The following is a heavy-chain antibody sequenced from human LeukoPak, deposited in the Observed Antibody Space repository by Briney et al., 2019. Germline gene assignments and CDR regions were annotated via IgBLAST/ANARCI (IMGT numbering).Heavy chain of an antibody. CDR3: ARDPYSSFFGAFDI. V-gene: IGHV3-7*04. D-gene: IGHD6-6*01. CDR2: IKGDGSEE. Sequence: GGSLRLSCVASKFTFGSYWMTWVRQATGKGLEWVANIKGDGSEEYYVDSVKGRFTIFRDNVKNSLYLQMNSLRAGDTAVYYCARDPYSSFFGAFDIWGQGTMVTVSS. CDR1: KFTFGSYW. J-gene: IGHJ3*02.